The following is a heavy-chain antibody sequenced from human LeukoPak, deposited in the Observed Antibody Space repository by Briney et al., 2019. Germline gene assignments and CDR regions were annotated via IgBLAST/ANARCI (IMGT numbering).Heavy chain of an antibody. CDR2: IKQDGSEK. J-gene: IGHJ4*02. Sequence: AGGSLRLSCAASGXTFSSYWMSWVRQAPGKGLEWVANIKQDGSEKYYVDSVKGRFTISRDNAKNSLYLQMNSLRAEDTAVYYCATGVTGATLFDYWGQGTMVTVSS. CDR3: ATGVTGATLFDY. D-gene: IGHD1-14*01. CDR1: GXTFSSYW. V-gene: IGHV3-7*02.